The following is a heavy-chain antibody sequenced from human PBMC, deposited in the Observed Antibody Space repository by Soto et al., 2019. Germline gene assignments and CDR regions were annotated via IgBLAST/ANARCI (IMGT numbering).Heavy chain of an antibody. CDR2: TYSGGDT. CDR1: GVTVVNNY. V-gene: IGHV3-66*01. J-gene: IGHJ1*01. CDR3: ARNVPVTAMGY. Sequence: EVRLVESGGGLVQPGGSLRLYCAASGVTVVNNYMSWARQAPGKGLEWVSVTYSGGDTRYADSVKGRFTMYRDSTKNTVYLQMDSLRAEHTAVYFCARNVPVTAMGYWGQGSQVTVSS. D-gene: IGHD5-18*01.